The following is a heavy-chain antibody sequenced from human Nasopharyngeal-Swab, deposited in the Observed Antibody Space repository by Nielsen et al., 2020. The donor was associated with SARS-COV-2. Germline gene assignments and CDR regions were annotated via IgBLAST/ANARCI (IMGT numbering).Heavy chain of an antibody. Sequence: SQTPSLTCAVYGGSFSGYYWSWSRQPPGKGLEWIGEINHSGSTNYNPSLKSRVTISVDTSKNQFSLKLSSVTAADTAVYYCARLAIAARRGSGDYWGQGTLVTVSS. V-gene: IGHV4-34*01. CDR1: GGSFSGYY. D-gene: IGHD6-6*01. J-gene: IGHJ4*02. CDR2: INHSGST. CDR3: ARLAIAARRGSGDY.